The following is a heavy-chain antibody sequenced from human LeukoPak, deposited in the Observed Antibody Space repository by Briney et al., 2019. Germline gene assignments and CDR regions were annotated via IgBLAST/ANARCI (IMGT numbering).Heavy chain of an antibody. CDR2: YNHFGST. D-gene: IGHD5-18*01. J-gene: IGHJ6*02. Sequence: SETLSLTCAVSGESFSGYFWTWMPQPPGKGLVWIGEYNHFGSTDYNPSLKSRVTISVDTSKKQFSLNVRSVTDADTAVYFCARGRLQLWSFPLPYNHYAIDVWGQGTTVTVSS. CDR3: ARGRLQLWSFPLPYNHYAIDV. V-gene: IGHV4-34*01. CDR1: GESFSGYF.